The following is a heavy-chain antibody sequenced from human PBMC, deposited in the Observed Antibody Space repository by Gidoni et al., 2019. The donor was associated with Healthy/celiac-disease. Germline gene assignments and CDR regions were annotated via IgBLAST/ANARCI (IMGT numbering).Heavy chain of an antibody. V-gene: IGHV3-23*01. D-gene: IGHD3-22*01. CDR2: ISGSGGSI. CDR1: GFTSSSDA. Sequence: EEQPLESGGGLVQPGGSLRLSCAATGFTSSSDALGWVRQAPGKGLEWGSAISGSGGSIYYAETVEGRFTISRDSSKNTLYLQMNSLRAEDTAVYYCATPPSYDSSGYFFDYWGQGTLVTVSS. CDR3: ATPPSYDSSGYFFDY. J-gene: IGHJ4*02.